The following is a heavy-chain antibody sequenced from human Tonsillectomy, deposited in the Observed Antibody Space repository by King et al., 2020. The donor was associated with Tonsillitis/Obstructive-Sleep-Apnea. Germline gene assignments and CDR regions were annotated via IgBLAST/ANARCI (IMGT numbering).Heavy chain of an antibody. V-gene: IGHV3-72*01. CDR2: TRNKANSYTT. CDR3: ARVGSLIYNDFDY. D-gene: IGHD3-10*01. CDR1: GFTFSDHY. Sequence: VQLVESGGGLVQPGGSLRLSCAASGFTFSDHYMDWVRQAPGKGLEWVGRTRNKANSYTTEYAASVKGSLTISRDDSQNSLYLQMNSLKTEDTAVYYCARVGSLIYNDFDYWGQGTLVTVSS. J-gene: IGHJ4*02.